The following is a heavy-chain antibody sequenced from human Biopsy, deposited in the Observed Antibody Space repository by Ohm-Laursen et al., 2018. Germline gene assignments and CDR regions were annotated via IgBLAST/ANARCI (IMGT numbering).Heavy chain of an antibody. J-gene: IGHJ3*01. CDR1: GFTVNDHA. V-gene: IGHV3-9*01. CDR3: AKACCSGSYYDGFDV. CDR2: ISWDSGRI. D-gene: IGHD1-26*01. Sequence: SLRLSCAASGFTVNDHAMHWVRQPPGKGLEWVSGISWDSGRIGYADSVEGRFTISRDGAKNSLHLQMDSLRPEDTALYYCAKACCSGSYYDGFDVWGQGTVVTVS.